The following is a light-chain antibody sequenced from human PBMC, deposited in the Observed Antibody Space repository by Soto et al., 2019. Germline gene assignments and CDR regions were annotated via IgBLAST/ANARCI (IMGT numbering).Light chain of an antibody. J-gene: IGLJ2*01. V-gene: IGLV1-47*01. CDR2: RNN. CDR3: AAWDDRLSGHVV. Sequence: QSVLTQPPSASGTPGQRVTISCSGSSSNIGSNYVYWYQQLPGTAPRLLIYRNNQRPSGVPDRFSGSKSGTSASLAISGLRSEDEADYYCAAWDDRLSGHVVFGVGTKLTVL. CDR1: SSNIGSNY.